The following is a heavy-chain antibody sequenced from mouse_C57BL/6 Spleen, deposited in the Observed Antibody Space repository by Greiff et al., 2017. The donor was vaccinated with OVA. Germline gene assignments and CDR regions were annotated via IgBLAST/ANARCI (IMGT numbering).Heavy chain of an antibody. Sequence: QVQLKQSGAELVRPGTSVKVSCKASGYAFTNYLIEWVKQRPGPGLEWIGVINPGSGGTNYNEKFKGKATLTADKSSSTAYMQLSSLTSEDSAVYFCARRGYDYPYFDYWGQGTTLTVSS. J-gene: IGHJ2*01. D-gene: IGHD2-4*01. CDR2: INPGSGGT. CDR1: GYAFTNYL. CDR3: ARRGYDYPYFDY. V-gene: IGHV1-54*01.